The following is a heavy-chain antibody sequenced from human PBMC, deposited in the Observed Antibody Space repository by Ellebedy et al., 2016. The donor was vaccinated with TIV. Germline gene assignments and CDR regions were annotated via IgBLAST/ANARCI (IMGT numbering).Heavy chain of an antibody. CDR2: ISGSGGST. V-gene: IGHV3-23*01. Sequence: GESLKISXAASGFTFSSYAMSWVRQAPGKGLEWVSAISGSGGSTYYADSVKGRFTISRDNSKNTLYLQMGSLRAEDMAVYYCASGFELGHFDYWGQGTLVTVSS. D-gene: IGHD1-7*01. J-gene: IGHJ4*02. CDR3: ASGFELGHFDY. CDR1: GFTFSSYA.